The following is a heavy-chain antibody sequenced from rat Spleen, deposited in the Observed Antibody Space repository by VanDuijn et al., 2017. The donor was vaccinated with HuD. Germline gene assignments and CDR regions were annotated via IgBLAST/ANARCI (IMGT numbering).Heavy chain of an antibody. Sequence: EVQLVESGGGLVQPGRSMKLSCAASGFTYSNYYMAWVRQAPTKGLEWVASINIGGGNTYYRGSVKGRFTIPRDNAKSTLYLQMDSLKSEDTATYYCVRLLGAPDWYFDFWGPGTMVTVSS. J-gene: IGHJ1*01. V-gene: IGHV5-25*01. D-gene: IGHD5-1*01. CDR2: INIGGGNT. CDR3: VRLLGAPDWYFDF. CDR1: GFTYSNYY.